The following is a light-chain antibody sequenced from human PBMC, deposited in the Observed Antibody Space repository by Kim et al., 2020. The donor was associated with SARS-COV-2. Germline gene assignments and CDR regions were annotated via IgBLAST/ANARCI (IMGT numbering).Light chain of an antibody. V-gene: IGKV3-15*01. Sequence: EILMTQSPASLSVSPGETVTLSCRASQSVSSHLAWYQQKPGQAPRPLIYATSSRGTGISARFSGSGSGTECTLTISSLQSEDSAVYYCLQYDMWPYTFGQGTKLEI. CDR1: QSVSSH. CDR3: LQYDMWPYT. CDR2: ATS. J-gene: IGKJ2*01.